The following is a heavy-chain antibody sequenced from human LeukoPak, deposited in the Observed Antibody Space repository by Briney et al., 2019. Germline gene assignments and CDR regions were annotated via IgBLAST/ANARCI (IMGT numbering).Heavy chain of an antibody. V-gene: IGHV4-4*07. J-gene: IGHJ4*02. Sequence: PSGTLSLTCTVSGGSISNYYWTWIRQPAGKGLEWIEHIYTDGSTNYNPSLKSRVTLSVDTSKSHFSLKLISVTAADTAVYYCARGTGLFDYWGQGTLVTVSS. CDR1: GGSISNYY. CDR2: IYTDGST. CDR3: ARGTGLFDY.